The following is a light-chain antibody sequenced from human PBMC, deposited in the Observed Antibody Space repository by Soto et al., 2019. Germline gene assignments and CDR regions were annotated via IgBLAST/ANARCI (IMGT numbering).Light chain of an antibody. V-gene: IGLV2-11*01. CDR3: CSYAGSYTVV. J-gene: IGLJ2*01. Sequence: QSALTQPRSVSGSPGQSVTISCTGTSSDVGSYYHVSWYQQNPGKAPKLMIYDVSKRPSGVPDRFSGSKSGNTASLTISGIQAEDEADYYCCSYAGSYTVVFGGGTKVTVL. CDR2: DVS. CDR1: SSDVGSYYH.